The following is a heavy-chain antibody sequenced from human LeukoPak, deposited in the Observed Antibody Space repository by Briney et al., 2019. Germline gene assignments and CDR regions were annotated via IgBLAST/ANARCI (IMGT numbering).Heavy chain of an antibody. D-gene: IGHD3-22*01. Sequence: SVKVSCKASGGTFSSYAINWVRQAPGQGLEWMGRIIPIFGTANYAQKFQGRVTITTDESTSTAYVELSSLRSEDTAVYYCARDGGYYYDNSGRTLDHWGQGTLVTVSS. CDR1: GGTFSSYA. CDR2: IIPIFGTA. CDR3: ARDGGYYYDNSGRTLDH. V-gene: IGHV1-69*05. J-gene: IGHJ4*02.